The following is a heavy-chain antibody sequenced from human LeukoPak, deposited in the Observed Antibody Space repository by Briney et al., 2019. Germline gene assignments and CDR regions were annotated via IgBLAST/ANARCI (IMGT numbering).Heavy chain of an antibody. V-gene: IGHV4-59*01. CDR1: GGSISSYY. Sequence: SETLSLTCTVSGGSISSYYWSWIRQPPGKGLEWIGYIYYSGSTNYNPSLKSRVTISVDTSKNQFSLKLSSVTAADTAVYYCATSRLGGWFDPWGQGTLVTVSS. CDR3: ATSRLGGWFDP. D-gene: IGHD3-16*01. CDR2: IYYSGST. J-gene: IGHJ5*02.